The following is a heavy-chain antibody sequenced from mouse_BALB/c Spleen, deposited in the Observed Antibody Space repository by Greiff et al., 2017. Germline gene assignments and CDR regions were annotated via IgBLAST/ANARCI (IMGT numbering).Heavy chain of an antibody. CDR1: GYSITSDYA. Sequence: DVKLQESGPGLVKPSQSLSLTCTVTGYSITSDYAWNWIRQFPGNKLEWMGYISYSGSTSYNPSLKSRISITRDTSKNQFFLQLNSVTTEDTATYYCAREYYYGSSTFAYWGQGTLVTVSA. CDR3: AREYYYGSSTFAY. CDR2: ISYSGST. D-gene: IGHD1-1*01. V-gene: IGHV3-2*02. J-gene: IGHJ3*01.